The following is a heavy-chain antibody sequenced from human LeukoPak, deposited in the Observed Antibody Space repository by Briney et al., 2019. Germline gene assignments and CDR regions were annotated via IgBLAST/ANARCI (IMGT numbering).Heavy chain of an antibody. Sequence: GGSLRLSCAASGFTFSIYAMSWVRQAPGKGLEWVSAISGSGGSTYYADSVKGRFTISRDNSKNALYLQMNSLRAEDTAVYYCAKDRLQPTGNWFDPWGQGTLVTVSS. CDR3: AKDRLQPTGNWFDP. J-gene: IGHJ5*02. CDR1: GFTFSIYA. D-gene: IGHD1-1*01. V-gene: IGHV3-23*01. CDR2: ISGSGGST.